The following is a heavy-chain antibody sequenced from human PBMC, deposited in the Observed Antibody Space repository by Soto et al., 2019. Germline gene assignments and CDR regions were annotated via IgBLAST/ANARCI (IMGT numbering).Heavy chain of an antibody. Sequence: SETLSLTCTVSGGSISSYYWSWIRQPPGKGLEWIGYIYYSGSTNYNPSLKSRVTISVDTSKNQFSLKLSSVTAADTAVYYCARDRDGDNYYYYYYGMDVWGQGTKVTVS. CDR1: GGSISSYY. CDR2: IYYSGST. CDR3: ARDRDGDNYYYYYYGMDV. V-gene: IGHV4-59*01. J-gene: IGHJ6*02.